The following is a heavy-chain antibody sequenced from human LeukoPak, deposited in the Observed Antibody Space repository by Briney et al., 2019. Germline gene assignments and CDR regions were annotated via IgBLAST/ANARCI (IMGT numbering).Heavy chain of an antibody. CDR1: GFIISNNY. V-gene: IGHV3-66*01. CDR2: FSAGGQA. D-gene: IGHD1-26*01. Sequence: PGGSLRLFCAASGFIISNNYVSWVRQAPGRGLEWVSIFSAGGQAFYAESVKGRFSISRDRSRNTLNLQMSGLRVEDSALYYCATIVGAPVYWGQGTLVTVSS. J-gene: IGHJ1*01. CDR3: ATIVGAPVY.